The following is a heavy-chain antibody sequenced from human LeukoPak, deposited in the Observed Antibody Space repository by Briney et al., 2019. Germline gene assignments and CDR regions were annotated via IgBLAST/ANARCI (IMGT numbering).Heavy chain of an antibody. D-gene: IGHD1-26*01. Sequence: GSLRLSCAASGFIFSSHGMNWVRQAPGNGLEWVSGISPSGDITYYADSVKGRFTISRDNSNNTLYLQMNSLRAEDTAVYYCARDAATGGYMDVWGKGTTVTVSS. V-gene: IGHV3-23*01. CDR3: ARDAATGGYMDV. CDR1: GFIFSSHG. J-gene: IGHJ6*03. CDR2: ISPSGDIT.